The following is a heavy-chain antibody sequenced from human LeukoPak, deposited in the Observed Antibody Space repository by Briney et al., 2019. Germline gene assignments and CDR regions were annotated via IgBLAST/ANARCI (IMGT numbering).Heavy chain of an antibody. Sequence: GGSLKLSFAASGFTFRHFALNWVRQPPGKGLEWVFVISVSDGSTYYADSVRGRFTISRDNSKNTLFLQLNGLRAEDTAIYYCARAMPSSTYYFDSWGQGTLVTVSS. CDR1: GFTFRHFA. CDR2: ISVSDGST. V-gene: IGHV3-23*01. J-gene: IGHJ4*02. D-gene: IGHD2-2*01. CDR3: ARAMPSSTYYFDS.